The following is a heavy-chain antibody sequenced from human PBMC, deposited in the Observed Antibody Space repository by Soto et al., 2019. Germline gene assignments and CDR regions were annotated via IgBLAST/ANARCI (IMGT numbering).Heavy chain of an antibody. J-gene: IGHJ6*02. Sequence: ASVKVSCKASGYTFTGYYMHWVRQAPGQGLKWMGWINPNSGGTNYAQKFQGRVTMTRDTSMSTAYMELSRLRSDDTAVYYCARDKRHTMGKLGYYYYYGMDVWGQGTTVAVSS. CDR3: ARDKRHTMGKLGYYYYYGMDV. V-gene: IGHV1-2*02. CDR2: INPNSGGT. CDR1: GYTFTGYY. D-gene: IGHD3-10*01.